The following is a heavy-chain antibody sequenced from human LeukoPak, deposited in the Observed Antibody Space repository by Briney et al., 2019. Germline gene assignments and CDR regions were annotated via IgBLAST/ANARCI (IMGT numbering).Heavy chain of an antibody. Sequence: SETLSLTCTVSGGSISSSSYYWGWIRQPPGKGLEWIGYIYYSGSTNYNPSLKSRVTISVDTSKNQFSLKLSSVTAADTAVYYCARLYCGGDCYLDYWGQGTLVTVSS. CDR2: IYYSGST. V-gene: IGHV4-61*05. J-gene: IGHJ4*02. CDR1: GGSISSSSYY. CDR3: ARLYCGGDCYLDY. D-gene: IGHD2-21*02.